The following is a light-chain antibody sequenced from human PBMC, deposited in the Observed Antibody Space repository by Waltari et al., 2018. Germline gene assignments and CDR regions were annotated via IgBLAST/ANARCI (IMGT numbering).Light chain of an antibody. J-gene: IGLJ3*02. Sequence: QSVLTQPPSASGTPGQRVTISCSGSRSTIGSNSVHWYQQLPGTAPKLLMYGNNPRPSGVPDRFSGSKSGTSASLAISGLRSEDEAIYYCATWDDSLGGLWVFGGGTKVTVL. CDR1: RSTIGSNS. CDR3: ATWDDSLGGLWV. V-gene: IGLV1-47*01. CDR2: GNN.